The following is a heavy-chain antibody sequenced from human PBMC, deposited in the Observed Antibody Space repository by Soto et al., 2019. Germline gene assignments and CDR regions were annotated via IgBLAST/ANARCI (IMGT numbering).Heavy chain of an antibody. CDR2: IWYDGSDE. V-gene: IGHV3-33*01. D-gene: IGHD2-21*02. CDR3: ARDQGDG. CDR1: GFTFSNYG. J-gene: IGHJ4*02. Sequence: QVQLVESGGGVVQPGTSLRLSCVTSGFTFSNYGMHWVRQAPGKGLEWVAVIWYDGSDEYYADSVKGRFTIFRDNSGDTLYLQMSSLRAEDTAIYYCARDQGDGWGQGTLVTVSS.